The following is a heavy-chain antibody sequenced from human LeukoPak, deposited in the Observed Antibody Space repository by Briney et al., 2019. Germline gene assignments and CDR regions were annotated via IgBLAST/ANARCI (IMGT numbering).Heavy chain of an antibody. CDR2: IYTSGST. J-gene: IGHJ3*02. D-gene: IGHD3-22*01. CDR1: GGSISSGSYY. V-gene: IGHV4-61*02. CDR3: ASLTTAEAFDI. Sequence: TLSLTCTVSGGSISSGSYYWNWIRQPAGKGLEWIGRIYTSGSTNYNPSLKSRVTISVDTSKNQFSLKLSSVTAADTAVYYCASLTTAEAFDIWGQGTMVTVSS.